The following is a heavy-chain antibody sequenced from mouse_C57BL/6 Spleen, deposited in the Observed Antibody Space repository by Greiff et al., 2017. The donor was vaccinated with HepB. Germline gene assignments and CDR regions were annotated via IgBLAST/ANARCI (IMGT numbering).Heavy chain of an antibody. CDR3: ARDGNWYYALDY. CDR1: GFTFSDYY. J-gene: IGHJ4*01. D-gene: IGHD4-1*01. Sequence: EVQVVESEGGLVQPGSSMKLSCTASGFTFSDYYMAWVRQVPEKGLEWVANINYDGSSTYYLDSLKSRFIISRDNAKNILYLQMSSLKSEDTATYYCARDGNWYYALDYWGQGTSVTVSS. V-gene: IGHV5-16*01. CDR2: INYDGSST.